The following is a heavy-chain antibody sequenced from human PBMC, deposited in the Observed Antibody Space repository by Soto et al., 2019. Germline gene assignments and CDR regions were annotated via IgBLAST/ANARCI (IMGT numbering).Heavy chain of an antibody. CDR3: ARSASPMINYYYYGMDV. J-gene: IGHJ6*02. V-gene: IGHV3-30-3*01. CDR1: GFTFSSYA. D-gene: IGHD3-22*01. Sequence: GGSLRLSCAASGFTFSSYAMHWVRQAPGKGLEWVAVISYDGSNKYYADSVKGRFTISRDNSKNTLYLQMNSLRAEDTAVYYCARSASPMINYYYYGMDVWGQGTTVTVSS. CDR2: ISYDGSNK.